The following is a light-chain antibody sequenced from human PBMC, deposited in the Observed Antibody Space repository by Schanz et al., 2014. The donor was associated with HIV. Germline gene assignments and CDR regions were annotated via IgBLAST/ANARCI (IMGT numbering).Light chain of an antibody. J-gene: IGKJ4*01. CDR3: QQSYNTPRT. Sequence: IQMTQSPSTLSASVGDRVTITCRASQYISTWLAWYQQSPGKAPKLLIYLSSSLESGVPSRFSGSGSGTEFTLTISSLQPEDFATYYCQQSYNTPRTFGGGTKVEIK. CDR2: LSS. V-gene: IGKV1-5*03. CDR1: QYISTW.